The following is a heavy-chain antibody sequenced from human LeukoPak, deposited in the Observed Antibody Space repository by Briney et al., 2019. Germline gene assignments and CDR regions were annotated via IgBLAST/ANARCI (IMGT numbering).Heavy chain of an antibody. D-gene: IGHD4-17*01. Sequence: GGSLRLSCAASGFTFSGSAMHWVRQASGKGLEWVGRIRSKANSYATAYAASVKGRFTISRDNSKNTLYLQMNSLGAEDTAVYYCAKKFTGTTVISGDYFDYWGQGTLVTVSS. CDR2: IRSKANSYAT. V-gene: IGHV3-73*01. J-gene: IGHJ4*02. CDR3: AKKFTGTTVISGDYFDY. CDR1: GFTFSGSA.